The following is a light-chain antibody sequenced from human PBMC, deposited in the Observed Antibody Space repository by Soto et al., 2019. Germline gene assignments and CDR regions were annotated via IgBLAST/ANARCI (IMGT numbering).Light chain of an antibody. J-gene: IGLJ2*01. CDR3: FSYTTSDTVL. V-gene: IGLV2-14*01. CDR2: AAN. CDR1: SSDIGAYHY. Sequence: QSALTQAASVSGSPGQSITISCTGTSSDIGAYHYVSWYQQRPGKAPKLMIYAANNRPSGISNRFSGSKSGNTASLTISGLQAEDEAVYYCFSYTTSDTVLFGGGTKLTVL.